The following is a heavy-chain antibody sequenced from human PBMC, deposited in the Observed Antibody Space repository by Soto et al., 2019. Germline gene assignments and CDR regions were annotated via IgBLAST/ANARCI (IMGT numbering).Heavy chain of an antibody. CDR1: GFTFSGYS. CDR2: ISSSSSYI. CDR3: ARGRTDDDPFDY. V-gene: IGHV3-21*01. J-gene: IGHJ4*02. D-gene: IGHD1-1*01. Sequence: GGSLRLSCAASGFTFSGYSMNWVRQAPGKGLEWVSSISSSSSYIYYADSVKGRFTISRDNAKNSLYLQMNSLRAEDTAVYYCARGRTDDDPFDYWGQGTLVTVSS.